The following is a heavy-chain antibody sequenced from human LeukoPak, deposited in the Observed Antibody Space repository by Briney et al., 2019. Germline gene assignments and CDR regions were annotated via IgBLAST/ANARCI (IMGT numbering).Heavy chain of an antibody. V-gene: IGHV3-7*01. CDR2: LNPDGSRK. CDR1: GFTFSSYW. J-gene: IGHJ5*02. D-gene: IGHD3-3*01. Sequence: GGSLRLSCAASGFTFSSYWMTWVRQALGKGLEWVANLNPDGSRKFYVDSVKGRFTISRDNAKNSLYLQMHSLRAEDTALYYCARDAYDDSSESWGQGTLVTVSS. CDR3: ARDAYDDSSES.